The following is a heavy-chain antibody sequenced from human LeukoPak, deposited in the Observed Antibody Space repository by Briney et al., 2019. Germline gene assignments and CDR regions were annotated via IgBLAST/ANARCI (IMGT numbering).Heavy chain of an antibody. V-gene: IGHV1-2*02. Sequence: ASVKVSCKASGYTFTGYYMHCVRQAPGQGLEWMGSINPNSGGTNYAQKFQGRVAMTRNTSISTAYMELSSLRSEDTAVYYCARGRYAMATIWGYYYYGMDVWGQGTTVTVSS. CDR1: GYTFTGYY. CDR3: ARGRYAMATIWGYYYYGMDV. CDR2: INPNSGGT. J-gene: IGHJ6*02. D-gene: IGHD5-24*01.